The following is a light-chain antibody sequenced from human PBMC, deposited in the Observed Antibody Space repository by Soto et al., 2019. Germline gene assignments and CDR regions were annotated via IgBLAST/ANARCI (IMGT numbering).Light chain of an antibody. Sequence: EIVMTQSPLSLPVTPGEPASISCRSSQSLLHSNGYNYLDWYLQKPGQSPQLLIYLGSNRASGVPDRVSGSRAGTDCTLKISRVEAEDVGVYYCMQALQTPRTFGGGTKVAIK. J-gene: IGKJ4*01. CDR2: LGS. CDR1: QSLLHSNGYNY. CDR3: MQALQTPRT. V-gene: IGKV2-28*01.